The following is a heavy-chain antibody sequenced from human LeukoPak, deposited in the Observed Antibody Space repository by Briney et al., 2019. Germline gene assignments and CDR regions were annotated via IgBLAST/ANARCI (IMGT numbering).Heavy chain of an antibody. V-gene: IGHV4-61*02. Sequence: SETLSLTCTVSGGSVNSGNYYWSWIRQPAGKGLGWIGRIYTSGSSNYNPSLKSRVTMSVDTSKNQFFLKLSSVTAADTAVYYCARGVPAATGDYYYYMDVWGKGTTVTISS. CDR3: ARGVPAATGDYYYYMDV. D-gene: IGHD2-2*01. J-gene: IGHJ6*03. CDR1: GGSVNSGNYY. CDR2: IYTSGSS.